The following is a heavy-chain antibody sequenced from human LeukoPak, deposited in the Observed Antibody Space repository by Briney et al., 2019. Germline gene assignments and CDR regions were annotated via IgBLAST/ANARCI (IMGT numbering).Heavy chain of an antibody. CDR2: IYHSGST. D-gene: IGHD3-3*01. Sequence: PSETLSLTCTVSGYSISSGYYWGWIRQPPGKGLEWIGSIYHSGSTYYNPSLKSRVTISVDTSKNQFSPKLSSVTAADTAVYYCARVGSITIFGVVPVSDAEYFQHWGQGTLVTVSS. V-gene: IGHV4-38-2*02. CDR3: ARVGSITIFGVVPVSDAEYFQH. J-gene: IGHJ1*01. CDR1: GYSISSGYY.